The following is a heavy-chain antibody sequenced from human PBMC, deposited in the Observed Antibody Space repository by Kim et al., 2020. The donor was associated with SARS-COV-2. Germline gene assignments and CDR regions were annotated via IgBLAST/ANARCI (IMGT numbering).Heavy chain of an antibody. Sequence: SETLSLTCTVSGGSISSSTYYWGWIRQPPGKGLEWIGSIYYSGSTYYNPSLKSRVTISVDTSKNQFSLKLSSVTAADTAVYYCASPAQVATGPYAFDIWGQGTMVTVSS. CDR1: GGSISSSTYY. CDR3: ASPAQVATGPYAFDI. J-gene: IGHJ3*02. D-gene: IGHD5-12*01. V-gene: IGHV4-39*01. CDR2: IYYSGST.